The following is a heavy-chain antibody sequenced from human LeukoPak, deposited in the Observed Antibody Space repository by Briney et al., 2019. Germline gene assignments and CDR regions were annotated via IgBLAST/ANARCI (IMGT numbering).Heavy chain of an antibody. CDR3: ARVGGYDFWSGYRSFDY. J-gene: IGHJ4*02. CDR2: ISRSSRNI. CDR1: GFTFSAYS. Sequence: GGSLRLSCAASGFTFSAYSMNWVRQAPGKGLEWVSYISRSSRNIFYADSVRGRFTISRDNAKNSLSLQMNSLRAEDTAVYYCARVGGYDFWSGYRSFDYWGQGTLVTVSS. V-gene: IGHV3-48*04. D-gene: IGHD3-3*01.